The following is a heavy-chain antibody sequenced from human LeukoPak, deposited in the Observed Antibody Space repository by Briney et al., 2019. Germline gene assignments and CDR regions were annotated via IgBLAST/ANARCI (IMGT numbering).Heavy chain of an antibody. Sequence: ASVKVSCKASGYTFTSYGISWVRQAPGQGLEWMGWISAYNGNTNYAQKLQGRVTMTTDTYTSTAYMELRSLRSDDTAVYYCARISIVRGVITKRYNYFDPWGQGTLVTVSS. J-gene: IGHJ5*02. CDR3: ARISIVRGVITKRYNYFDP. CDR1: GYTFTSYG. D-gene: IGHD3-10*01. V-gene: IGHV1-18*01. CDR2: ISAYNGNT.